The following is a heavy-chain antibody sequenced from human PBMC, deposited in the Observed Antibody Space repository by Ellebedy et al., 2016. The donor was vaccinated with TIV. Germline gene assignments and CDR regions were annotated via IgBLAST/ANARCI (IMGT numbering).Heavy chain of an antibody. Sequence: SVKVSXXASGYTFTSYGISWVRQAPGQGLEWMGGIIPIFGTANYAQKFQGRVTITADESTSTAYMELSSLRSEDTAVYYCAREGGELAYYYGMDVWGQGTTVTVSS. CDR2: IIPIFGTA. CDR3: AREGGELAYYYGMDV. CDR1: GYTFTSYG. V-gene: IGHV1-69*13. D-gene: IGHD1-26*01. J-gene: IGHJ6*02.